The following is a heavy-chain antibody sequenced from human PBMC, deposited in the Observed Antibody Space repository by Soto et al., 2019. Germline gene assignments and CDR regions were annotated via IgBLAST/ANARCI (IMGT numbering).Heavy chain of an antibody. CDR1: GFTFSSYA. D-gene: IGHD3-16*02. Sequence: GGSLRLSCAASGFTFSSYAMSWVRQAPGKGLEWVSAISGSGGSTYYADSVKGRFTISRDNSKNTLYLQMNSLRAEDTAVYYCAKEGITFGGVIVIHYYFDYWGQGTLVTVSS. J-gene: IGHJ4*02. CDR3: AKEGITFGGVIVIHYYFDY. CDR2: ISGSGGST. V-gene: IGHV3-23*01.